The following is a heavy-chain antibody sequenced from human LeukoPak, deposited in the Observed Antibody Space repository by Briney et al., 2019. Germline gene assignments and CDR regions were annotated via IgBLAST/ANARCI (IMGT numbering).Heavy chain of an antibody. V-gene: IGHV3-21*01. CDR3: ARDRFGGADYYYGMDV. J-gene: IGHJ6*02. CDR2: TSSSSSYI. CDR1: GFTFSSYS. D-gene: IGHD3-16*01. Sequence: GGSLRLSCAASGFTFSSYSMNWVRQTPGKGLEWVSSTSSSSSYIYYADSVKGRFTISRDNAKNSLYLQMNSLRAEDTAVYYRARDRFGGADYYYGMDVWGQGTTVTVSS.